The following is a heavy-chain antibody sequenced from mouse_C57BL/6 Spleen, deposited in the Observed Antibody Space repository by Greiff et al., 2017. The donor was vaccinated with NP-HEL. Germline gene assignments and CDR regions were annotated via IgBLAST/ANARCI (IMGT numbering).Heavy chain of an antibody. V-gene: IGHV1-69*01. Sequence: QVQLQQPGAELVMPGASVKLSCKASGYTFTSYWMHWVKQRPGQGLEWIGEIDPSDSYTNYNQKFKGKSTLTVDKSSSTAYMQRSSLTSEDSAVYYCARAYGTPFDYWGQGTTLTVSS. D-gene: IGHD1-1*01. CDR2: IDPSDSYT. J-gene: IGHJ2*01. CDR1: GYTFTSYW. CDR3: ARAYGTPFDY.